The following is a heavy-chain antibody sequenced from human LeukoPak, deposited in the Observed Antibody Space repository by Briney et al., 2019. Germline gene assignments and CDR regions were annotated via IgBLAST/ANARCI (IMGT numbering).Heavy chain of an antibody. J-gene: IGHJ4*02. CDR3: ARDTDMITRFGS. CDR2: IYYSGST. D-gene: IGHD5-18*01. V-gene: IGHV4-59*01. Sequence: SETLSLTCTVSGGSISSYYWTWIRQPPGKGLEWIGYIYYSGSTKYNPSLKSRVTISVDTSKKQFSLKLNSVTAADTAVYYCARDTDMITRFGSWGQGTLVIASS. CDR1: GGSISSYY.